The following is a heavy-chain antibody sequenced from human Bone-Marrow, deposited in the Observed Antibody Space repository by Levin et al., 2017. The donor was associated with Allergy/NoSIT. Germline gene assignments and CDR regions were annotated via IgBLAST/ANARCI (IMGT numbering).Heavy chain of an antibody. V-gene: IGHV3-53*01. J-gene: IGHJ4*02. CDR2: INSGGST. Sequence: PGGSLRLSCAASGFIISRKYMSWVRQAPGKGLEWVSTINSGGSTNYADSVTGRFTISRDNSKNTVYLQMNSLRADDTAVYYCARGGYCTNALCYFGEYWGQGTLVTVSS. CDR1: GFIISRKY. D-gene: IGHD2-8*01. CDR3: ARGGYCTNALCYFGEY.